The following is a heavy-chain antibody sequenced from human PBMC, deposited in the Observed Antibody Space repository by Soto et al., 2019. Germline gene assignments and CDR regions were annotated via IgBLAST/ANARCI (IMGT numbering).Heavy chain of an antibody. D-gene: IGHD3-9*01. J-gene: IGHJ4*02. CDR2: ITGGGDNT. CDR1: GFTFTPYA. CDR3: TQDGGSRDWLTVN. Sequence: EVQLLESGGDLVQPGGSLRLSCAASGFTFTPYAMSWIRQAPGKGLEWVSAITGGGDNTYYADSVKGRFTISRDNSKNTLYLRMNSLRADDTAFYYCTQDGGSRDWLTVNWGEGTLVTVSS. V-gene: IGHV3-23*01.